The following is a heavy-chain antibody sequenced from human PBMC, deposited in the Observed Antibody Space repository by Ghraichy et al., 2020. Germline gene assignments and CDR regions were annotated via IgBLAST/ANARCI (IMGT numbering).Heavy chain of an antibody. Sequence: ASVKVSCKTSGYTFIDYYIHWVRQAPGQGLEWMGWSNPNSGGTNFAQKLQGRVTMTRDTSISTAYMELSSLRADDTAIYYCARDSTRLRYCSGGNCYPGYWGQGTLVTVSS. CDR1: GYTFIDYY. J-gene: IGHJ4*02. D-gene: IGHD2-15*01. CDR2: SNPNSGGT. CDR3: ARDSTRLRYCSGGNCYPGY. V-gene: IGHV1-2*02.